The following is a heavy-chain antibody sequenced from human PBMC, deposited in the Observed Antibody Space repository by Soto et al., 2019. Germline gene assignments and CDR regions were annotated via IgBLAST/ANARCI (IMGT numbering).Heavy chain of an antibody. CDR1: GGTFSSYA. CDR2: TIPIFGTA. CDR3: ARGRTGGYSGYDTRSFDY. V-gene: IGHV1-69*01. J-gene: IGHJ4*02. Sequence: QVQLVQSGAEVKKPGSSVKVSCKASGGTFSSYAISWVRQAPGQGLEWMGGTIPIFGTANYAQKFQGRVTITADESTSTAYMELSSLRSEHTAVYYCARGRTGGYSGYDTRSFDYWGQGTLVTVSS. D-gene: IGHD5-12*01.